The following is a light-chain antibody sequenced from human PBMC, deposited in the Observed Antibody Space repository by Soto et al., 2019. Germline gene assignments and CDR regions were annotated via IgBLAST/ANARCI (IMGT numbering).Light chain of an antibody. CDR2: VSS. CDR3: HQYDNAPQT. Sequence: EIVLMQSPGTLSLSPGERATLSCRASQTLSRTFIAWYQQKPGQAPRVLIYVSSTKTTGIPYRFSGSGSGTEFSLTISRLEPEDFATYYCHQYDNAPQTYGQGTKVEIK. V-gene: IGKV3-20*01. CDR1: QTLSRTF. J-gene: IGKJ2*01.